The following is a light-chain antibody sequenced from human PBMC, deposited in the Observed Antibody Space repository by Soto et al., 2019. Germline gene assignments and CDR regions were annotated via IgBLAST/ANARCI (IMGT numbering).Light chain of an antibody. CDR1: QSITSY. CDR2: AAS. CDR3: QRSYSNPCT. V-gene: IGKV1-39*01. J-gene: IGKJ1*01. Sequence: DIQMTQSPSSLAASVGDRGTITCRASQSITSYLNWYQQKPGKAPKLLIYAASSFQRRVPSRFSGSETSTDFPLTTSRLLPENYPTYYGQRSYSNPCTFGPGTKVEIK.